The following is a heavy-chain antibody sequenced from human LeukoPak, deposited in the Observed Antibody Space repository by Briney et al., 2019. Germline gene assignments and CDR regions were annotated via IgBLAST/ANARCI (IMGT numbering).Heavy chain of an antibody. D-gene: IGHD3-22*01. V-gene: IGHV4-38-2*01. J-gene: IGHJ4*02. CDR1: GYSISSGYY. CDR3: ARYTANKSGYSFDF. CDR2: INHSGET. Sequence: SETLSLTCAVSGYSISSGYYWSWIRQSPVKGLEWIATINHSGETYYNPSLKSRATISVDTSKNQFSLKLSSVTATGTAVYYCARYTANKSGYSFDFWGQGTLVTVSS.